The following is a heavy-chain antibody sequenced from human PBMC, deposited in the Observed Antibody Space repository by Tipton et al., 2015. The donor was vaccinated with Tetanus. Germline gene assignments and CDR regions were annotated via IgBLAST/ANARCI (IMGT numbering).Heavy chain of an antibody. J-gene: IGHJ3*02. Sequence: TLSLTCTVSGGSISGHYWSWIRQPPGKGLEWLGRVYYRGTTNYNPSLNSRATISVDTSRNQFSLKLTSVTAAATAVYYCAGWELLNWNAFDIWGQGTGVTVSA. D-gene: IGHD2-15*01. CDR2: VYYRGTT. CDR3: AGWELLNWNAFDI. CDR1: GGSISGHY. V-gene: IGHV4-59*11.